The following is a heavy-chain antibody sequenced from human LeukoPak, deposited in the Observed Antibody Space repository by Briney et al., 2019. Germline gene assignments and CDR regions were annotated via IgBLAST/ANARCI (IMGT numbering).Heavy chain of an antibody. CDR3: VRGGTYSTDAFDI. V-gene: IGHV3-74*01. Sequence: GGSLRLSCGASGFTLSSYWMHWVRQAPGKGLVWVSRINSDGSSTSYADSVKGRFTISRDNAKNTLYLQMNSLRAEDTAVYYCVRGGTYSTDAFDIWGKGTMVTVSS. J-gene: IGHJ3*02. D-gene: IGHD2-15*01. CDR2: INSDGSST. CDR1: GFTLSSYW.